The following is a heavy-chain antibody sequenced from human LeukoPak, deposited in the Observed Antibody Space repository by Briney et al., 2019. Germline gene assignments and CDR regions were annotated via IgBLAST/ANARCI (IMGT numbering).Heavy chain of an antibody. CDR2: ISWDGDNT. CDR1: GFTFDHYT. Sequence: PGGSLRLSCAASGFTFDHYTIHSVRQAPGKGLEWVSLISWDGDNTYYADSVNGRFTISRDNSKNTLYLQMNSLRAEDTAVYYCARITMSRFDPWGQGTLVTVS. D-gene: IGHD3-10*02. V-gene: IGHV3-43*01. CDR3: ARITMSRFDP. J-gene: IGHJ5*02.